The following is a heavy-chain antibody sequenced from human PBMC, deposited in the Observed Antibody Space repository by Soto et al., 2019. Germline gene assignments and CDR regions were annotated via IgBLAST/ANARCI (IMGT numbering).Heavy chain of an antibody. J-gene: IGHJ4*02. CDR2: IWYDGSNK. CDR1: VFTFSSYG. D-gene: IGHD3-16*01. V-gene: IGHV3-33*01. Sequence: GWSLRLSCAASVFTFSSYGMHWVRQAPGKGLEWVAVIWYDGSNKYYADSVKGRFTISRDNSKNTLYLQMNSLRAEDTAVYYCAREYDYVWGSYQNFDYWGQGTLVTVSS. CDR3: AREYDYVWGSYQNFDY.